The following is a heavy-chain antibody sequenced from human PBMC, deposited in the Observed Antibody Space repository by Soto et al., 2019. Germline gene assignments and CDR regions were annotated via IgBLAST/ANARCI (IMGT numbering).Heavy chain of an antibody. J-gene: IGHJ4*02. CDR1: GGSISSGGYS. D-gene: IGHD3-3*01. CDR3: ARGDGFWSGYSYLNY. CDR2: IYHSGST. V-gene: IGHV4-30-2*01. Sequence: LSLTCAVSGGSISSGGYSWSWIRQPPGKGLEWIGYIYHSGSTYYNPSLKSRVTISVDRSKNQFSLKLSSVTAADTAVYYCARGDGFWSGYSYLNYWGQGTPVTVSS.